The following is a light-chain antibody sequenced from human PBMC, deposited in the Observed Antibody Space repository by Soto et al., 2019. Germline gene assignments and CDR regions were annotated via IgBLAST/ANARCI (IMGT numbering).Light chain of an antibody. Sequence: EIVLTQAPGTLYLSPGERATLSCRASQSVSSSYLAWYQQKPGQAPRLLIYGASSRATGIPDRFSGSGSGTDFPLTISRLEPEDFAVYYCQQYGSSPPLTFGGGTKVELK. CDR3: QQYGSSPPLT. CDR1: QSVSSSY. J-gene: IGKJ4*01. CDR2: GAS. V-gene: IGKV3-20*01.